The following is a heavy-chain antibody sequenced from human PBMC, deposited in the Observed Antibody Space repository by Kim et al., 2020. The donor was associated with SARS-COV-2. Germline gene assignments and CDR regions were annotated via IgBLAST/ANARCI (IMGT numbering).Heavy chain of an antibody. CDR3: VKDVEIKEWGLPSGFDY. J-gene: IGHJ4*02. CDR1: GFTFSSYA. V-gene: IGHV3-64D*09. Sequence: GGSLRLSCSASGFTFSSYAMHWVRQAPGKGLEYVSAISSNGGSTYYADSVKGRFTISRDNSKNTLYLQMSSLRAEDTAVYYCVKDVEIKEWGLPSGFDYWGQGTLVTVSS. CDR2: ISSNGGST. D-gene: IGHD1-26*01.